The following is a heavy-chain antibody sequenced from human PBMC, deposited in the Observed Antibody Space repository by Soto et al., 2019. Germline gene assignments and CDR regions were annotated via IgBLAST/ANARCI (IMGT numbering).Heavy chain of an antibody. V-gene: IGHV3-23*01. CDR1: GFTFSNSA. Sequence: VQLLESGGGLVQPGGSLRLSCAASGFTFSNSAMGWVRQAPGKGLEWVSSISGSGGSTYYADSVKGRFTISRDNSKNTLFLQMNTLRAEDTAVYYCAKRFCYGTSCHFDYWGQGTLVTVSS. D-gene: IGHD2-15*01. CDR2: ISGSGGST. CDR3: AKRFCYGTSCHFDY. J-gene: IGHJ4*02.